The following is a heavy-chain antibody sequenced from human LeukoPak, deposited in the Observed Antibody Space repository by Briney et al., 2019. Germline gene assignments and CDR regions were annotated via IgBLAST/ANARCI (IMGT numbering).Heavy chain of an antibody. CDR1: GYTFTSYD. J-gene: IGHJ4*02. CDR3: ARAAVVVAATSSYFDY. D-gene: IGHD2-15*01. V-gene: IGHV1-69*04. CDR2: IIPILGIA. Sequence: SVKVSCKASGYTFTSYDINWVRQAPGQGLEWMGRIIPILGIANYAQKFQGRVTITADKSTSTAYMELSSLRSEDTAVYYCARAAVVVAATSSYFDYWGQGTLVTVSS.